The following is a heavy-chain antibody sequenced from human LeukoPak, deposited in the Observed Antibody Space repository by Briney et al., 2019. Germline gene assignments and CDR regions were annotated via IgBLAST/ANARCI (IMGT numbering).Heavy chain of an antibody. V-gene: IGHV3-53*01. CDR1: GFTVSSNY. CDR3: ARGKPLYGMDV. J-gene: IGHJ6*02. CDR2: IYSGGST. Sequence: GGSLRLSCAASGFTVSSNYMSWVRQAPGKGLEWVSVIYSGGSTYYADPVKGRFTISRDNSKNTLYLQMNSLRAEDTAVYYCARGKPLYGMDVWGQGTTVTVSS.